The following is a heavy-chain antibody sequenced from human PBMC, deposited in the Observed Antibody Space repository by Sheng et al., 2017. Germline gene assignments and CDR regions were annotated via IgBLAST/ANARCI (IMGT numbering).Heavy chain of an antibody. CDR3: ARDGFYPSDAFDI. V-gene: IGHV4-39*07. J-gene: IGHJ3*02. CDR2: IYYSGST. CDR1: GGSISSSSYY. Sequence: QLQLQESGPGLVKPSETLSLTCTVSGGSISSSSYYWGWIRQPPGKGLEWIGSIYYSGSTYYNPSLKSRVTISVDTSKNQFSLKLSSVTAADTAVYYCARDGFYPSDAFDIWAKGQWSPSLQ.